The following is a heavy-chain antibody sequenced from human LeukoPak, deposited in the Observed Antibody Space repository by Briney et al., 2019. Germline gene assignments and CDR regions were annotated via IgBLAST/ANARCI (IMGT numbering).Heavy chain of an antibody. Sequence: GGSLRLSCAASGFTFSSSGMHWVRQAPAKGLEWVAVIWYDGSTKYYADSVRGRFTISRDNSKNTLFLHMNSLRAEDTAVYYCARAIVGATGFDYWGQGTLVTVSS. J-gene: IGHJ4*02. CDR3: ARAIVGATGFDY. V-gene: IGHV3-33*01. D-gene: IGHD1-26*01. CDR1: GFTFSSSG. CDR2: IWYDGSTK.